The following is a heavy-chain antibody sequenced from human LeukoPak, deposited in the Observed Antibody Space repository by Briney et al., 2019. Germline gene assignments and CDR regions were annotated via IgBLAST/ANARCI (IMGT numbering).Heavy chain of an antibody. V-gene: IGHV3-23*01. J-gene: IGHJ4*02. CDR3: AKDIYDYVWGSYRYTEFDY. D-gene: IGHD3-16*02. Sequence: PGGSLRLSCAASGFTFSSYAMSWVRQAPGKGLEWVSAISGSGGSTYYADSVKGRFTISRDNSKNTLYLQMNSLRAEDTAVYYCAKDIYDYVWGSYRYTEFDYWGQGTLVTVSS. CDR2: ISGSGGST. CDR1: GFTFSSYA.